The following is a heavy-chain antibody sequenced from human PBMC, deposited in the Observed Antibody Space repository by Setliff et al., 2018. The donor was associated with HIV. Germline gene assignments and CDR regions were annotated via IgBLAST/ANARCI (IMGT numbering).Heavy chain of an antibody. CDR3: AVGYYYDSSGYYY. CDR2: IVVGSGNT. Sequence: SVKVSCKASGFTFTSSAVQWVRQARGQRLEWIGWIVVGSGNTNYAQKFQERVTITRDMSTSTAYMELSSLRSEDTVVYYCAVGYYYDSSGYYYWGQGTLVTVSS. CDR1: GFTFTSSA. V-gene: IGHV1-58*01. J-gene: IGHJ4*02. D-gene: IGHD3-22*01.